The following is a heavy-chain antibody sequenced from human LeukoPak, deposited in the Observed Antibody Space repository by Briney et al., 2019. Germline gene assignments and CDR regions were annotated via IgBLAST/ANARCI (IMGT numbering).Heavy chain of an antibody. CDR3: ARDSVVPAAIHYYYYGMDV. CDR2: IKQDGSEK. Sequence: GGSLRLSCAASGFTFSSYWMRWVRQAPGKGLEWVANIKQDGSEKYYVDSVKGRFTISRDNAKNSLYLQMNSLRAEDTAVYYCARDSVVPAAIHYYYYGMDVWGQGTTVTVSS. V-gene: IGHV3-7*01. CDR1: GFTFSSYW. D-gene: IGHD2-2*01. J-gene: IGHJ6*02.